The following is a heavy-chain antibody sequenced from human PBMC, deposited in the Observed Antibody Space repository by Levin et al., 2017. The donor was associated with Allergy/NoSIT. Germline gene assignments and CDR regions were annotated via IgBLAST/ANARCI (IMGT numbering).Heavy chain of an antibody. V-gene: IGHV1-8*01. D-gene: IGHD3-3*01. CDR2: MNPNSGNT. Sequence: GESLKISCKASGYTFTSYDINWVRQATGQGLEWMGWMNPNSGNTGYAQKFQGRVTMTRNTSISTAYMELSSLRSEDTAVYYCARGRSTTIFGVVISPVNWFDPWGQGTLVTVSS. CDR1: GYTFTSYD. J-gene: IGHJ5*02. CDR3: ARGRSTTIFGVVISPVNWFDP.